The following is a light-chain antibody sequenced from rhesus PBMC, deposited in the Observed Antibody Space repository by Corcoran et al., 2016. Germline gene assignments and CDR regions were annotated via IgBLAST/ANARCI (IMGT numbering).Light chain of an antibody. V-gene: IGKV1-25*01. Sequence: DIQMTQSPSSVSASVGDRVTITCRASQAISSFLAWYQQKPGEAPRLLIYYATTLQKGVPSRFSGRGSGTDFTLTISSLQPEDFATYYCQQYYTLPYNFGHGTKVEIK. CDR2: YAT. CDR3: QQYYTLPYN. CDR1: QAISSF. J-gene: IGKJ2*01.